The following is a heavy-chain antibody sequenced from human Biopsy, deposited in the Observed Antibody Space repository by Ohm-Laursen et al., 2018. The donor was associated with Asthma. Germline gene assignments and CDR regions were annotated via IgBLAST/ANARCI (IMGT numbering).Heavy chain of an antibody. CDR1: GYSLTVLS. CDR3: ASDFPKDYVRYNFQF. V-gene: IGHV1-24*01. D-gene: IGHD4-17*01. Sequence: ASVKVSCKISGYSLTVLSMHWVRQAPGQGLEWMGGHDHEEGGTVNARRFQGRVTMTEGTSTDTAYMELSSLSSDDTAVYYCASDFPKDYVRYNFQFWGQGTLVTVSS. CDR2: HDHEEGGT. J-gene: IGHJ4*02.